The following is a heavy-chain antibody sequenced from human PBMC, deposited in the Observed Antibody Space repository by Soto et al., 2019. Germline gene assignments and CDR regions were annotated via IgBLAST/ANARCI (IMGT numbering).Heavy chain of an antibody. V-gene: IGHV4-61*01. CDR2: INHSGST. D-gene: IGHD6-6*01. CDR3: ARAGAEYSSSSDHYGMDV. J-gene: IGHJ6*02. CDR1: GGSVSSGSYY. Sequence: SETLSLTCTVSGGSVSSGSYYWSWIRQPPGKGLEWIGEINHSGSTNYNPSLKSRVTISVDTSKNQFSLKLSSVTAADTAVYYCARAGAEYSSSSDHYGMDVWGQGTTVTVSS.